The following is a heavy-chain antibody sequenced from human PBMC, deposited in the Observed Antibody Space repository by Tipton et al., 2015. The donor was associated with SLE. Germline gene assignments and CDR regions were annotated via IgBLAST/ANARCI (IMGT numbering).Heavy chain of an antibody. CDR1: GGPIRNSPYY. D-gene: IGHD5-12*01. Sequence: TLSLTCHVAGGPIRNSPYYWAWIRQTRGKRLEWIGSVFDTGYTAYHPSLEGRVSLSVDTSHNEFSLKLSSVTAADTAVYFCARGYTAYDYGGNWFDPWGQGTLVPVSS. V-gene: IGHV4-39*07. CDR3: ARGYTAYDYGGNWFDP. CDR2: VFDTGYT. J-gene: IGHJ5*02.